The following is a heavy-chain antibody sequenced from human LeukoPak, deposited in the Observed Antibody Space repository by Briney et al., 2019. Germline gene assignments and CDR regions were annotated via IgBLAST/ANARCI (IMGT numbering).Heavy chain of an antibody. J-gene: IGHJ6*03. CDR2: INHSGST. CDR1: GGSFSGYY. D-gene: IGHD3-3*01. Sequence: SETLSLTCAVYGGSFSGYYWSWIRQPPGKGLEWIGEINHSGSTNYNPSLKSRVTISVDTSKNQFSLKLSSVTAADTAMYYCARIVLRFLEWLPPYYYYYYMDVWGKGTTVTVSS. CDR3: ARIVLRFLEWLPPYYYYYYMDV. V-gene: IGHV4-34*01.